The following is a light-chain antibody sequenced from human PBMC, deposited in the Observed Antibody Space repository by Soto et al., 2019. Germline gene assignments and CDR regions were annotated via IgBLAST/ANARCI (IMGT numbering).Light chain of an antibody. Sequence: EIVLTQSPATLSLSPGDRATLSCRASQSVSRSLTWYQQKPGQAPRLLIYDASTRATGIPDRFTGSGSGTDFTLTISRLEPEDIGVYLCQHHSRSKVLTVGGGTKVDIK. J-gene: IGKJ4*01. V-gene: IGKV3-11*01. CDR1: QSVSRS. CDR2: DAS. CDR3: QHHSRSKVLT.